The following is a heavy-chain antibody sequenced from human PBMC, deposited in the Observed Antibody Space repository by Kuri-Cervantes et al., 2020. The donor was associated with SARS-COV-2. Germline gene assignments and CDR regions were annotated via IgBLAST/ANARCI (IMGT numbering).Heavy chain of an antibody. CDR2: IYYSGST. V-gene: IGHV4-59*01. CDR1: GGSISSYH. D-gene: IGHD6-19*01. Sequence: SETLSLTCTVSGGSISSYHWSWIRQPPGKGLEWIGYIYYSGSTNYNPSLKSRVTISVDTSKNQFSLKLSSVTAADTAVYYCAGEQWLGPFDYWGQGTLVTVSS. CDR3: AGEQWLGPFDY. J-gene: IGHJ4*02.